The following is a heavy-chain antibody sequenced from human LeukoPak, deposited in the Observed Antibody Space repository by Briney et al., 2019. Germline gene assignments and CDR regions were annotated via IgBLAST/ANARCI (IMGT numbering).Heavy chain of an antibody. V-gene: IGHV3-74*01. Sequence: GGSLRLSCAASGFTFSSYWMDWVRQAPGKGLEWVSRIHSDGSSTSYADFVKGRFTISRDNAKNTLYLQMNSLRAEDTAVYYCARDKPGSHYYVDVWGKGTTVTVSS. D-gene: IGHD1-1*01. J-gene: IGHJ6*03. CDR2: IHSDGSST. CDR1: GFTFSSYW. CDR3: ARDKPGSHYYVDV.